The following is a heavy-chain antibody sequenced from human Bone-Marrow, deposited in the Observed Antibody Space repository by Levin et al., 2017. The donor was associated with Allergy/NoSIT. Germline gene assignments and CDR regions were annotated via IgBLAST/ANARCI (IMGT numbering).Heavy chain of an antibody. CDR2: IYYSGST. CDR1: GGSISSYY. J-gene: IGHJ4*02. CDR3: ARSGSSSWYFDY. Sequence: PSETLSLTCTVSGGSISSYYWSWIRQPPGKGLEWIGYIYYSGSTNYNPSLKSRVTISVDTSKNQFSLKLSSVTAADTAVYYCARSGSSSWYFDYWGQGTLVTVSS. V-gene: IGHV4-59*01. D-gene: IGHD6-13*01.